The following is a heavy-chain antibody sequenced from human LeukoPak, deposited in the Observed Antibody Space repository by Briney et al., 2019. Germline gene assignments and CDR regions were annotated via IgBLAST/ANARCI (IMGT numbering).Heavy chain of an antibody. D-gene: IGHD5-24*01. CDR2: IFYSGST. J-gene: IGHJ6*02. CDR3: ARDGYNACGKDV. Sequence: PSETLSLTCTVSGGSISSAGYYWSWIRQHPGKGLEWIGYIFYSGSTYYNPSLKSRVNISADTSQNQFSLKLSSVTAADTAMYYCARDGYNACGKDVWGQGTTVTVSS. V-gene: IGHV4-31*03. CDR1: GGSISSAGYY.